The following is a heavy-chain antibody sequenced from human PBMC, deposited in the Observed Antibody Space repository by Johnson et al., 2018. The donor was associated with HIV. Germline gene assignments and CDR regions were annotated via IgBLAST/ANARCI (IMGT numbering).Heavy chain of an antibody. J-gene: IGHJ3*02. Sequence: VQLVESGGGVVRPGGSLRLSCVSSGFTFDDYGMSWVRQAPGKGLEWVSGINWNGGSIGYADSVKGRFTISRDNAKNSLNLQMNSLRAEDTALYYCATEARGVHGTLRFLEWSDGFDIWGQGTMVTVSS. CDR3: ATEARGVHGTLRFLEWSDGFDI. D-gene: IGHD3-3*01. CDR1: GFTFDDYG. V-gene: IGHV3-20*04. CDR2: INWNGGSI.